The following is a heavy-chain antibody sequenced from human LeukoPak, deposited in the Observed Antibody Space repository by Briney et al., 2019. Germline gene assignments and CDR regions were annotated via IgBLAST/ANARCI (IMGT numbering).Heavy chain of an antibody. CDR2: IYYSGST. D-gene: IGHD2-2*02. Sequence: SQTLSLTCTVSGGSISSGDYYWSWIRQPPGKGLEWIGYIYYSGSTYYNPSLKSRVTISVDTSKNQFSLKLSSVTAADTAVYYCARDGCSSTSCYTGFDYWGQGTLVTVSS. CDR1: GGSISSGDYY. V-gene: IGHV4-30-4*01. J-gene: IGHJ4*02. CDR3: ARDGCSSTSCYTGFDY.